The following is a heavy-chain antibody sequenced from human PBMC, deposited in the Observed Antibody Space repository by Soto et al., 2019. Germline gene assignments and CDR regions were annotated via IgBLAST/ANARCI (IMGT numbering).Heavy chain of an antibody. CDR1: GFTFSSYS. CDR3: ARPLPSYDSSGPFDY. J-gene: IGHJ4*02. V-gene: IGHV3-21*01. D-gene: IGHD3-22*01. CDR2: ISSSSSYI. Sequence: PGGSLRLSCAASGFTFSSYSMNRVRQAPRKGLEWVSSISSSSSYIYYADSEKGRFTISRDNAKHSLYLQMNSLRAEDTAVYYCARPLPSYDSSGPFDYWGQGTLGTVSS.